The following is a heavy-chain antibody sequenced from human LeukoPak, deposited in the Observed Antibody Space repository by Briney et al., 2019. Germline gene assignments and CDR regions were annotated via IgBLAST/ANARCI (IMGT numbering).Heavy chain of an antibody. V-gene: IGHV3-30*02. CDR2: IRYDGSNK. Sequence: PGGSLRLSCAASGFPFGSYDMHWVRQAPGKGLEWVAFIRYDGSNKYYADSVKGRFTISRDNSKNTLYLQMNSLRAEDTAVYYCANEGLFIPWGQGTLVTVSS. D-gene: IGHD3-3*01. J-gene: IGHJ5*02. CDR1: GFPFGSYD. CDR3: ANEGLFIP.